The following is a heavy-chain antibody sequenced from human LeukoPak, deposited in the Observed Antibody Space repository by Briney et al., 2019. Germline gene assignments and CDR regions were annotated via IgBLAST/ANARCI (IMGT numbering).Heavy chain of an antibody. J-gene: IGHJ4*02. CDR2: ISYDGSNK. CDR3: ARDGGSSGYIDY. D-gene: IGHD3-22*01. V-gene: IGHV3-30*03. CDR1: GFTFSNAW. Sequence: GGSLRLSCAASGFTFSNAWMSWVRQAPGKGLEWVAVISYDGSNKYYADSVKGRFTISRDNSKNTLYLQMNSLRAEDTAVYYCARDGGSSGYIDYWGQGTLVTVSS.